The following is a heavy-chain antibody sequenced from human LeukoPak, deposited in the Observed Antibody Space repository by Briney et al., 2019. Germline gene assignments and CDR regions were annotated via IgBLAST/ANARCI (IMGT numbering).Heavy chain of an antibody. CDR2: INHSGST. V-gene: IGHV4-34*01. D-gene: IGHD3-10*01. Sequence: PSETLSLTCAVYGGSFSGYYWSWIRQPPGKGLEWIGEINHSGSTNYNPSLKSRVTISVDTSKYQFSLKLSSVTAADTAVYYCARGRLLWFRELLSRSRWFDPWGQGTLVTVSS. CDR1: GGSFSGYY. CDR3: ARGRLLWFRELLSRSRWFDP. J-gene: IGHJ5*02.